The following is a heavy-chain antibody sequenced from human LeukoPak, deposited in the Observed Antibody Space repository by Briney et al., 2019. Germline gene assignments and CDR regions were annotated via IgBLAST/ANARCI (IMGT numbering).Heavy chain of an antibody. CDR1: GITLSSYW. CDR2: INTQGTYT. CDR3: VIDLGDYNDF. D-gene: IGHD2-15*01. J-gene: IGHJ4*02. V-gene: IGHV3-74*01. Sequence: GGSLRLSCAVSGITLSSYWMHWVRQDPRRGLLWVSRINTQGTYTNYADSVKGRFTISRDNAKNTLYLQMSSLRADDTAVYYCVIDLGDYNDFWGQGTLVSVSS.